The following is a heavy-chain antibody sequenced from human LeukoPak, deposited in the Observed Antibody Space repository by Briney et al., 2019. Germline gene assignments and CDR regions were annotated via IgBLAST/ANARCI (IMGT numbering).Heavy chain of an antibody. CDR3: SIAADGTFWFDP. CDR2: IYGRDSDA. D-gene: IGHD6-13*01. V-gene: IGHV5-51*01. Sequence: TNYWIGWGRQLXGXGLEWMGIIYGRDSDARYSPSLQGQVTISVDKSISTAYLQWSSLKASDTAIYYCSIAADGTFWFDPWGQGTLVTVSP. J-gene: IGHJ5*02. CDR1: TNYW.